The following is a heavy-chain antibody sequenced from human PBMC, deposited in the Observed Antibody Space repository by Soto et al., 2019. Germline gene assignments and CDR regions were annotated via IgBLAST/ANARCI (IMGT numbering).Heavy chain of an antibody. Sequence: ASVKVSCKASGYTFTSYDINWVRQATGQGLEWMGWMNPNSGNTGYAQKFQGRVTMTRNTSISTAYMELSSLRSEDTAVYYCARVRNDLQYYFDYWGQGTLVTVSS. D-gene: IGHD1-1*01. J-gene: IGHJ4*02. V-gene: IGHV1-8*01. CDR2: MNPNSGNT. CDR3: ARVRNDLQYYFDY. CDR1: GYTFTSYD.